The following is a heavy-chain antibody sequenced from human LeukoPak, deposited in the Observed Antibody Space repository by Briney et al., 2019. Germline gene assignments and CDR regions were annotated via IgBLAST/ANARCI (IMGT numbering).Heavy chain of an antibody. CDR3: ARDPTITVTTISPYYYYGMDV. V-gene: IGHV4-4*02. CDR2: IYHSGST. CDR1: GGSISSSNW. J-gene: IGHJ6*02. Sequence: SGTLSLTCAVSGGSISSSNWWSRVRQPPGKGLEWIGEIYHSGSTNYNPSLKSRVTISVDKSKNQFSLKLSSVTAADTAVYYCARDPTITVTTISPYYYYGMDVWGQGTTVTVSS. D-gene: IGHD4-11*01.